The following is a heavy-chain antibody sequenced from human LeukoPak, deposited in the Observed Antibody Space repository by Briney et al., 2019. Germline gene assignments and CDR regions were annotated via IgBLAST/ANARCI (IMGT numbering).Heavy chain of an antibody. CDR3: ARVLRYFDWTYYYGMDV. CDR2: IYSGGST. V-gene: IGHV3-53*01. Sequence: GGSLRLSCAASGFTVSSNYMSWVRQAPGKGLEWVSVIYSGGSTYYADSVKGRLTISRDNSKNTLYLQMNSLRAEDTAVYYCARVLRYFDWTYYYGMDVWGQGTTVTVSS. CDR1: GFTVSSNY. J-gene: IGHJ6*02. D-gene: IGHD3-9*01.